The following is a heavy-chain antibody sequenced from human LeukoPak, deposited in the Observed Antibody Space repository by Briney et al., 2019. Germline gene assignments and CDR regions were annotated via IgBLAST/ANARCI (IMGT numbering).Heavy chain of an antibody. CDR2: IYPGDSDT. J-gene: IGHJ6*02. V-gene: IGHV5-51*01. CDR1: GYSFTSYW. Sequence: GESLKISCKGSGYSFTSYWIGWVRQMPGKGLEWMGIIYPGDSDTRYSPSFQGQVTISADKSISTAYLQWSSLKASDTAMYYCSRSENYYYYGMDVWGQGTTVTVSS. CDR3: SRSENYYYYGMDV.